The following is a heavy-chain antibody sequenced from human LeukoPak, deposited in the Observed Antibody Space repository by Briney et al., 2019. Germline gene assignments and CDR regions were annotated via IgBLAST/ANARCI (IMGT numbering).Heavy chain of an antibody. CDR2: IYTSGST. Sequence: KASETLSLTCTVSGGSISSYYWSWVRQPAGKGLEWLGRIYTSGSTNYNPSLKSRVTMSVDTSKNQFSLKLSSVTAADTAVYYCARDLSGYGSGSYPFDYWGQGTLVTVSS. CDR1: GGSISSYY. D-gene: IGHD3-10*01. CDR3: ARDLSGYGSGSYPFDY. V-gene: IGHV4-4*07. J-gene: IGHJ4*02.